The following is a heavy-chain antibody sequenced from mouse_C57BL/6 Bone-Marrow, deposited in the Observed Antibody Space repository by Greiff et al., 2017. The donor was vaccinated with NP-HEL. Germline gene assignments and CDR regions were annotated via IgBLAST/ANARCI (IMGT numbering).Heavy chain of an antibody. CDR1: GYSITSDY. Sequence: EVMLVESGPGLAKPSQTLSLTCSVTGYSITSDYWNWIRKFPGNKLEYMGYISYSGSTYYNPSLKSRISITRDTSKNQYYLQLNSVTTEDTATYYCARWRYYSNYDWYFDVWGTGTTVTVSS. CDR3: ARWRYYSNYDWYFDV. V-gene: IGHV3-8*01. CDR2: ISYSGST. D-gene: IGHD2-5*01. J-gene: IGHJ1*03.